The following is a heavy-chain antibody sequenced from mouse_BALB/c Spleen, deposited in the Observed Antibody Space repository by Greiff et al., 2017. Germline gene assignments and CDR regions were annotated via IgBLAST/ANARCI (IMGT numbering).Heavy chain of an antibody. CDR1: GYTFSSYW. V-gene: IGHV1-9*01. D-gene: IGHD1-1*01. CDR3: ARHITTGDY. Sequence: VQLQQSGAELMKPGASVKISCKATGYTFSSYWIEWVKQRPGHGLEWIGEILPGSGSTNYTEKFKGKATFTADTSSNTAYMQLSSLTSEDSAVYYCARHITTGDYWGQGTTLTVSS. J-gene: IGHJ2*01. CDR2: ILPGSGST.